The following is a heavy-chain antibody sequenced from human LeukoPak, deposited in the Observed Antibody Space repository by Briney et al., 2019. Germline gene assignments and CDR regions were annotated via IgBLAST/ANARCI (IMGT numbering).Heavy chain of an antibody. CDR2: IIGSGGST. J-gene: IGHJ5*02. CDR1: GFTFSSHA. CDR3: AKDPVVSVVQLPAWFDP. V-gene: IGHV3-23*01. Sequence: GGSLRLSCGASGFTFSSHAMTWVRQAPGEGLEWVSGIIGSGGSTYYADSVKGRFTISRDNSKNTLYLQMNSLRAEDTAVYYCAKDPVVSVVQLPAWFDPWGQGTLVTVSS. D-gene: IGHD1-1*01.